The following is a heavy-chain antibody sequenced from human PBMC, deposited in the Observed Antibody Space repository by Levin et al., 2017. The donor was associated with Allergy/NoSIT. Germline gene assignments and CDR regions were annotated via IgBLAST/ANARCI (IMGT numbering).Heavy chain of an antibody. V-gene: IGHV3-30-3*01. D-gene: IGHD3-22*01. CDR3: AREPSSGGDY. Sequence: PGESLKISCAASGFTFRNYAMHWVRQVPGKGLEWVAAISFDGTNKFYGDSVKGRFTISRDNSKNTLYLLMNSLRREDTALYYCAREPSSGGDYWGQGTLVTVSS. J-gene: IGHJ4*02. CDR2: ISFDGTNK. CDR1: GFTFRNYA.